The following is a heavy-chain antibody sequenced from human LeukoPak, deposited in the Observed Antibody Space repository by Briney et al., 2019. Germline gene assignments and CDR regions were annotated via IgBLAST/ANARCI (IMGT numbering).Heavy chain of an antibody. CDR2: FYYSGTT. Sequence: PSETLSLTCTVSGGSISSNCCYWGWIRQPPGKGLEWIGSFYYSGTTYYNPSLKSRVTISVDTSKNQFSLKLSSVTAADTAVYYCARQVIHYSDTSGYYYVDNWGRGALVTVSS. J-gene: IGHJ4*02. D-gene: IGHD3-22*01. CDR1: GGSISSNCCY. V-gene: IGHV4-39*01. CDR3: ARQVIHYSDTSGYYYVDN.